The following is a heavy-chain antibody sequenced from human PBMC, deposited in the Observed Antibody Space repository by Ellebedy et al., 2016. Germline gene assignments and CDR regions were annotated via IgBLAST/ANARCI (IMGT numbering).Heavy chain of an antibody. Sequence: GGSLRLXCVGSGFIFGNYAMSWVRQAPGKGLEWVANINQDGTEKYYVESVKGRFTISRDNAKNSLDLQMDSLRAEDTAVYYCARDLVTMALRFYYFGMDVWGQGTTVIVSS. J-gene: IGHJ6*02. CDR2: INQDGTEK. D-gene: IGHD3-10*01. CDR1: GFIFGNYA. V-gene: IGHV3-7*01. CDR3: ARDLVTMALRFYYFGMDV.